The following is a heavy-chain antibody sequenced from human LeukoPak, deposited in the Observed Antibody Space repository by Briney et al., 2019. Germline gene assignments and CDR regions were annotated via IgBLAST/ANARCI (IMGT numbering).Heavy chain of an antibody. V-gene: IGHV3-21*04. D-gene: IGHD3-9*01. CDR2: ISSSSSYI. CDR3: ARVRRLTGYYNYYYYYMDV. Sequence: GGSLRLSCAASGFTFSSYSMNWVRQAPGKGLEWVSSISSSSSYIYYADSVKGRFTISRDNAKNSPYLQMNSLRAEDTAVYYCARVRRLTGYYNYYYYYMDVWGKGTTVTISS. J-gene: IGHJ6*03. CDR1: GFTFSSYS.